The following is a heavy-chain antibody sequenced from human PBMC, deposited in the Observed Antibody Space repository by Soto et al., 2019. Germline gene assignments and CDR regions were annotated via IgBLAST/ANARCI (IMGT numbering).Heavy chain of an antibody. CDR2: IYHSGST. Sequence: QLQLQESGSGLVKPSQTLSLTCAVSGGSISSGGYSWSWIRQPPGKGLEWIGYIYHSGSTYYNPSLKSRVTISVDRSKNQFSLKLCSVTAADTAVYYCARRRGFPYYYGMDVWGQGTTVTVSS. V-gene: IGHV4-30-2*01. CDR1: GGSISSGGYS. CDR3: ARRRGFPYYYGMDV. J-gene: IGHJ6*02. D-gene: IGHD5-12*01.